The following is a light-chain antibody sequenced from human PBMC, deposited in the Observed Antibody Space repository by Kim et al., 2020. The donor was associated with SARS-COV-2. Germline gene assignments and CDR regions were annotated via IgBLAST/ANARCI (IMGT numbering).Light chain of an antibody. CDR2: DNS. CDR3: QSSDSSLSGSWV. CDR1: SSNIGAGYD. Sequence: FTIPCTGSSSNIGAGYDVPWYQQLPGTAPTLLIYDNSNRPSGVPDRFSGSKSGTSASLAITGLQAEDEADYYCQSSDSSLSGSWVFGGGTKLTVL. J-gene: IGLJ3*02. V-gene: IGLV1-40*01.